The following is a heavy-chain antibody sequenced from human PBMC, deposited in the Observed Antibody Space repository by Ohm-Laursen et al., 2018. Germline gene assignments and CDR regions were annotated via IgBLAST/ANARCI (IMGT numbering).Heavy chain of an antibody. CDR2: MYSSGGT. CDR1: GGSISNYY. CDR3: ARGYYGRGDS. V-gene: IGHV4-4*07. J-gene: IGHJ4*02. D-gene: IGHD3-10*01. Sequence: SETLSLTCNVSGGSISNYYWSWIRQPAGQGLEWVGRMYSSGGTNYNPSLKSRVTMSFDTSKNQFSLKLSSVTAADTAVYYCARGYYGRGDSWGQGTLVTVSS.